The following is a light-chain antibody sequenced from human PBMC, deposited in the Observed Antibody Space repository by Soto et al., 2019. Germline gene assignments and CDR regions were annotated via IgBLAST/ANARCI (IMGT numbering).Light chain of an antibody. CDR3: QQYGSSPKT. CDR1: QSVSSSY. V-gene: IGKV3-20*01. Sequence: ETVLAQSPCTLSLSPGRTATVSCSTSQSVSSSYLAWYQQKPGQAPRLLIYGASSRATGIPDRFSGSGSGTDFTLTISRLEPEDFAVYYCQQYGSSPKTFGQGTKVDNK. CDR2: GAS. J-gene: IGKJ1*01.